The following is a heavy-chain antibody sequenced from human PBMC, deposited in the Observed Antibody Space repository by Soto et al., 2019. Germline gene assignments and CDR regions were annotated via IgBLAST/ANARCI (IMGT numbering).Heavy chain of an antibody. CDR2: ISYDGSNK. J-gene: IGHJ6*03. D-gene: IGHD3-10*01. V-gene: IGHV3-30*18. Sequence: QVQLVESGGGVVQPGRSLRLSCAASGFTFSSYGMHWVRQAPGKGLEWVAVISYDGSNKYYADSVKGRFTISRDNSKNTLYLQMNSLRAEDTAVYYCAKGSGSYYYYYYYMDVWGKGTTVTVSS. CDR3: AKGSGSYYYYYYYMDV. CDR1: GFTFSSYG.